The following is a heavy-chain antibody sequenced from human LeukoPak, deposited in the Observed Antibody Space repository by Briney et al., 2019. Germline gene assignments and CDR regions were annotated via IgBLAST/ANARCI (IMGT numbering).Heavy chain of an antibody. J-gene: IGHJ4*02. CDR1: GYTFTAYY. D-gene: IGHD3-22*01. V-gene: IGHV1-2*02. CDR3: ARSRIRDYYDSSGYRNFDY. CDR2: INPDSGGT. Sequence: ASVKVSCKASGYTFTAYYMHWVRQAPGQGLEWMGWINPDSGGTNYARKFQGRVTMTRDTSINTAYMELSRLRSEDTAVYHCARSRIRDYYDSSGYRNFDYWGQGTLVTVSS.